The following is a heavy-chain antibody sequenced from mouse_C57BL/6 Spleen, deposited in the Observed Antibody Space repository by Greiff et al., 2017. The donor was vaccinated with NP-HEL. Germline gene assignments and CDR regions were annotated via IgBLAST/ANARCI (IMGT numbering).Heavy chain of an antibody. V-gene: IGHV1-61*01. CDR1: GYTFTSYW. CDR3: AYGNYYAMDY. Sequence: VQLQQPGAELARPGSSVKLSCKASGYTFTSYWMDWVKQRPGQGLEWIGNIYPSDSETHYNQKFKDKATLTVDKSSSTAYMQLSSLTSEDSAVYYCAYGNYYAMDYWGQGTSVTVSS. J-gene: IGHJ4*01. CDR2: IYPSDSET. D-gene: IGHD1-1*01.